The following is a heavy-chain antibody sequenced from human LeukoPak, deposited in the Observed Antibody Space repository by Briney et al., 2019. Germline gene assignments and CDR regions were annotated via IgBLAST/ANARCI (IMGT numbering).Heavy chain of an antibody. CDR2: MNPNSGNT. Sequence: GASVKVSCKASGYTFTSYDINWVRQATGQGLEWMGWMNPNSGNTGYAQKFQGRVTMTRNTSISTAYMELSSLRSEDTAVYYCAAVKGSSTSTYYYYGMDAWGQGTTVTVSS. CDR3: AAVKGSSTSTYYYYGMDA. CDR1: GYTFTSYD. V-gene: IGHV1-8*01. D-gene: IGHD2-2*01. J-gene: IGHJ6*02.